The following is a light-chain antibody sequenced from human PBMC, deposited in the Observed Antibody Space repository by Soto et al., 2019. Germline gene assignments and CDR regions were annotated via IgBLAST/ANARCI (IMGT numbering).Light chain of an antibody. CDR2: EVT. Sequence: QSALTQPPSASGSPGQSVTISCTGTSSDVGGYDYVSWYQQHPGKAPKLMIYEVTIRPSGVSDRFSGSKSGNTASLTVSGLQAEGEADYYCSSKTSSRTPFVFGTGTKVTVL. CDR3: SSKTSSRTPFV. J-gene: IGLJ1*01. V-gene: IGLV2-8*01. CDR1: SSDVGGYDY.